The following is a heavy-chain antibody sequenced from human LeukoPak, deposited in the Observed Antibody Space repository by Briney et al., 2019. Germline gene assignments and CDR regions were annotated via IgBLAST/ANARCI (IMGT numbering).Heavy chain of an antibody. CDR1: GGSISSYY. J-gene: IGHJ4*02. CDR3: ATDLRRGFDY. CDR2: IYYSGST. Sequence: SETLSLTCTVSGGSISSYYWSWIRQPPGKGLEWIGYIYYSGSTNYNPSLKSRVTISVDTSKNQFSLKLSSVTAADTAVYYCATDLRRGFDYWGQGTLVTVSS. D-gene: IGHD3-16*01. V-gene: IGHV4-59*12.